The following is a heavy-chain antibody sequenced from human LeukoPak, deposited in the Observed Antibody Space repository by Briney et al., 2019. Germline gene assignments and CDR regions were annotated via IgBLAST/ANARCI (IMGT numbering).Heavy chain of an antibody. Sequence: GGSLRLSCAAATFTLSNAWMNCVRQAPGKGLEWVGRIKRKSDGGTTDYAAPVKGRFTISRDESTNTLNLQMKSLKNEDTAVYYCTMGLWFGELYLDYWGQGTLVTVSS. CDR1: TFTLSNAW. CDR3: TMGLWFGELYLDY. CDR2: IKRKSDGGTT. V-gene: IGHV3-15*01. D-gene: IGHD3-10*01. J-gene: IGHJ4*02.